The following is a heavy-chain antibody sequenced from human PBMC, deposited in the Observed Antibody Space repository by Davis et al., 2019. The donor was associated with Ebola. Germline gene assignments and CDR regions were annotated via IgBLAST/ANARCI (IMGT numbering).Heavy chain of an antibody. CDR1: GFTFTAYY. Sequence: PGGSLRLSCAASGFTFTAYYMGWIRQAPGKGLEWVSYISGDRLYTNYADSVRGRLTISRDNSKNRLYLQMNSLRAEDTALYYCARGDSSGWPIYWGQGALVTVSS. CDR2: ISGDRLYT. J-gene: IGHJ4*02. D-gene: IGHD6-19*01. V-gene: IGHV3-11*06. CDR3: ARGDSSGWPIY.